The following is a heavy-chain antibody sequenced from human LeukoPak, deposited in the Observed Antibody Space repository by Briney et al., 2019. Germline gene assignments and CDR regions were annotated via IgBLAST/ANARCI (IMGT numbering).Heavy chain of an antibody. CDR3: ARHYLYDTSGDGTYYFDY. D-gene: IGHD3-22*01. J-gene: IGHJ4*02. Sequence: PSETQSLTCIVSGYSINSGYHWGWIRQPPGKGLEWIGSIYHSGSTYYNPSLKSRVTISIDTSKDQFSLKLRSVTAADTAVYYCARHYLYDTSGDGTYYFDYWGQGTLVTVSS. CDR2: IYHSGST. V-gene: IGHV4-38-2*02. CDR1: GYSINSGYH.